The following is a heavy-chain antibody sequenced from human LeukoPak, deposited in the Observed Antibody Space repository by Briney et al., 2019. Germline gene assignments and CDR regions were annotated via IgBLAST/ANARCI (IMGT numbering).Heavy chain of an antibody. CDR3: ARGPHTARVDY. Sequence: SETLSLTCAVYGGSFSGYYWSWIRQPPGKGLEWIGEINHSGSTNYNPSLKSRVTISVDTSKNQFSLKPSSVTAADTAVYYCARGPHTARVDYWGQGTLVTVSS. CDR2: INHSGST. V-gene: IGHV4-34*01. CDR1: GGSFSGYY. J-gene: IGHJ4*02. D-gene: IGHD4-17*01.